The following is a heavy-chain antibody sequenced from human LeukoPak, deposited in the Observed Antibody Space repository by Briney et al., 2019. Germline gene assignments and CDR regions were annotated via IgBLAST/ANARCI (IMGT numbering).Heavy chain of an antibody. V-gene: IGHV1-69*06. Sequence: SVKVSCKASGGTFGSYAISWVRQAPGQGLEWMGGIIPIFGTANYAQKFQGRVTITADKSTSTAYMELSSLRSEDTAVYYCARGGYYYGSGSYYIGLADIWGQGTMVTVSS. CDR3: ARGGYYYGSGSYYIGLADI. J-gene: IGHJ3*02. CDR2: IIPIFGTA. D-gene: IGHD3-10*01. CDR1: GGTFGSYA.